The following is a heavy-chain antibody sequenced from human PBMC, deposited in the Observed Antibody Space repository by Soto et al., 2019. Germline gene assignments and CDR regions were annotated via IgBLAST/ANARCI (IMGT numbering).Heavy chain of an antibody. D-gene: IGHD3-10*01. J-gene: IGHJ4*02. Sequence: EVQLLESGGGLVQPGGSLRLSCAASGFMFNTYAMTWVRQTTGKGLEWVSSIGGSGGSTHYADSVKGRFTISRDNSKNTLFLQMNSLRGDDTAIYYCARGPGVREVALVFGQWGPGALVTVSS. CDR2: IGGSGGST. CDR1: GFMFNTYA. V-gene: IGHV3-23*01. CDR3: ARGPGVREVALVFGQ.